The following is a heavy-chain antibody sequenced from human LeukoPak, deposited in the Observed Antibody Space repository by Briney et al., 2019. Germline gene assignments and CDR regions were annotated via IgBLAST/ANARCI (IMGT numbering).Heavy chain of an antibody. Sequence: GLPLHISCQGSGYSFTSYWIGWVRPMPGKGLGRVGIIYPGDSDTRYSPSFQGQVTISADKSISTAYLQWSSLKASDTAMYYCARRMWDNSGYPGYAFDIWGQGTMVTVSS. D-gene: IGHD3-22*01. CDR1: GYSFTSYW. CDR2: IYPGDSDT. J-gene: IGHJ3*02. V-gene: IGHV5-51*01. CDR3: ARRMWDNSGYPGYAFDI.